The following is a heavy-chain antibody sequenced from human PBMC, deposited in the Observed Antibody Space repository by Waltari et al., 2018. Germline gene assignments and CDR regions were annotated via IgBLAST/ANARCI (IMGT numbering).Heavy chain of an antibody. Sequence: EVLLVESGGGLVQPGGSLRLSCAASGFTFSGSWMTWVRQAPGKGLGWVANIKQDGSESYYMDSVRGRFTISRDNAKNSLSLQMNSLRAEDTAVYYCATWRSLIAPFMGGVFEIWGHGTMVTVSS. J-gene: IGHJ3*02. CDR3: ATWRSLIAPFMGGVFEI. CDR2: IKQDGSES. CDR1: GFTFSGSW. D-gene: IGHD3-16*01. V-gene: IGHV3-7*01.